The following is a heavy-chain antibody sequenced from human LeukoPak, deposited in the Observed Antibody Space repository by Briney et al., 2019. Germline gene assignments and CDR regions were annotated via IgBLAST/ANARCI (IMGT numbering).Heavy chain of an antibody. CDR2: ISYDGKNK. D-gene: IGHD4-17*01. CDR1: GITFRSYA. Sequence: PGGSLRLSCEASGITFRSYALHWVRQAPGKGLEWVAVISYDGKNKDYADSVKGRFSISRDNSKNTMSLQMNSLRSEDTAVYYCARDQGDYVFDYWGQGTLVTVSS. V-gene: IGHV3-30*04. J-gene: IGHJ4*02. CDR3: ARDQGDYVFDY.